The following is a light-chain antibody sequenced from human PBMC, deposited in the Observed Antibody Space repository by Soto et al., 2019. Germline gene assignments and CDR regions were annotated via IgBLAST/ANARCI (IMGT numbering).Light chain of an antibody. CDR2: GAS. CDR3: QKHGSSPRK. Sequence: RNSSSYLASYQQKPGQAPRLLIYGASSRATGIPDRFSGSGSGTDFTLAISSLKPDDPAVYSWQKHGSSPRKFREGTKVDIK. J-gene: IGKJ1*01. V-gene: IGKV3-20*01. CDR1: RNSSSY.